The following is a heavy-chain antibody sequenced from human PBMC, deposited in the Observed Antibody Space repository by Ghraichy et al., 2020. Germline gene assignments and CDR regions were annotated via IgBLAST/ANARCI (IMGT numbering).Heavy chain of an antibody. CDR3: ARDMTGIVVVVAATVPWFDP. CDR2: IIPIFGTA. D-gene: IGHD2-15*01. V-gene: IGHV1-69*13. CDR1: GGTFSSYA. Sequence: SVKVSCKASGGTFSSYAISWVRQAPGQGLEWMGGIIPIFGTANYAQKFQGRVTITADESTSTAYMELSSLRSEDTAVYYCARDMTGIVVVVAATVPWFDPWGQGTLVTVSS. J-gene: IGHJ5*02.